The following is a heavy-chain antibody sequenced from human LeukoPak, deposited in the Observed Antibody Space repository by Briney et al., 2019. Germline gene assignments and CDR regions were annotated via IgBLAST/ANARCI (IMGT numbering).Heavy chain of an antibody. D-gene: IGHD4-17*01. Sequence: VASVKVSCKASGYTFTSYYMHWVRQAPGQGLEWMGIINPSGGSTSYAQKFQGRVTMTRDTSTSTVYMELSSLRSEDTAVYYCVRVGPTVTTARYYYGMDVWGQGTTVTVSS. CDR2: INPSGGST. CDR3: VRVGPTVTTARYYYGMDV. V-gene: IGHV1-46*01. J-gene: IGHJ6*02. CDR1: GYTFTSYY.